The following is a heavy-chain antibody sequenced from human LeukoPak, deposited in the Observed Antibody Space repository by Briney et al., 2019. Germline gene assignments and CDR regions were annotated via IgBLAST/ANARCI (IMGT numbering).Heavy chain of an antibody. V-gene: IGHV4-39*01. J-gene: IGHJ4*02. D-gene: IGHD1-1*01. CDR1: GGSISSSSYY. Sequence: SETLSLTCTVSGGSISSSSYYWGWIRPPPGKGLEWIGSIYYSGSTFYTPSLKSRVTISVKTSKNQFSLKLSSVTAADTAVYYCARFREHLRRMRGHVEYYFDYWGQGTLVTVSS. CDR3: ARFREHLRRMRGHVEYYFDY. CDR2: IYYSGST.